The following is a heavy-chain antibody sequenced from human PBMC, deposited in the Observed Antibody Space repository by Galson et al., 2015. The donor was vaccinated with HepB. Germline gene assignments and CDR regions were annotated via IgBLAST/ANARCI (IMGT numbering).Heavy chain of an antibody. CDR2: ITGSGATT. V-gene: IGHV3-23*01. CDR1: GFTFTNYA. CDR3: ARERYSGNGALDF. D-gene: IGHD5-12*01. J-gene: IGHJ4*02. Sequence: SLRLSCAASGFTFTNYAMTWVRQAPGKGLEWVSTITGSGATTYYADSVEGRFTISRDNSKNTLYLQMNSLRAEDTAIYYCARERYSGNGALDFWGQGTLVTVSS.